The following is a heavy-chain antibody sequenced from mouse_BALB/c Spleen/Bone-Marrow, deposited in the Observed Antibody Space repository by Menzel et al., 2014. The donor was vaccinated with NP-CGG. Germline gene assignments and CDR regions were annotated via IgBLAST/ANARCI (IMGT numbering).Heavy chain of an antibody. D-gene: IGHD2-3*01. V-gene: IGHV1S29*02. CDR2: IYPYNGGT. J-gene: IGHJ3*01. Sequence: DVQLQESGPELVKPGASVKISCKASGYTFTDYNMHWVKQSHGRSLEWIGYIYPYNGGTGYNQKFKSKATLTVDNSSSAAHMELRSLTSEDSAVYYCARGWLLSWFAYWGQGTLVTVSA. CDR3: ARGWLLSWFAY. CDR1: GYTFTDYN.